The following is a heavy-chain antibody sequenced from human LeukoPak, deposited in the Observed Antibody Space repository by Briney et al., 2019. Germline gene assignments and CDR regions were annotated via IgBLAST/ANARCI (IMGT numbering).Heavy chain of an antibody. V-gene: IGHV1-8*01. CDR1: GYTFTSYD. CDR3: ARGGPRGDSCDY. Sequence: GASVKVSCKASGYTFTSYDINWWERATGKGLRWMGWMNPNSGNTGYAQKFQGRVTMTRNTSISTAYMELSSLRSEDTAVYYCARGGPRGDSCDYWGQGTLVTVSS. J-gene: IGHJ4*02. D-gene: IGHD2-15*01. CDR2: MNPNSGNT.